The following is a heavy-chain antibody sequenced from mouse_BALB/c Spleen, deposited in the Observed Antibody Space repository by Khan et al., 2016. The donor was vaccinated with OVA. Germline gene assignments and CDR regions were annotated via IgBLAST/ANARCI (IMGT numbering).Heavy chain of an antibody. CDR3: ARAARITY. CDR1: GYSITSGYG. V-gene: IGHV3-2*02. J-gene: IGHJ2*01. D-gene: IGHD1-2*01. Sequence: VQLQQSGPGLVKPSQSLSLTCTVTGYSITSGYGWNWIRQFPGNQLEWMDYISYSGSTNYNPTLKSRISFTRDTSKNQFFLQLNSVNTEDTATYYHARAARITYWGQGTMLTVSS. CDR2: ISYSGST.